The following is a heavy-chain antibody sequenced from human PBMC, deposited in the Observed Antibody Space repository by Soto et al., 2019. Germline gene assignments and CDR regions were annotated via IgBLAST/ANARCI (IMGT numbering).Heavy chain of an antibody. CDR3: AKDWGGSYTRGGAFAI. Sequence: QVQLVESGGGVVQPGGSLRLSCAASGFTFSTSGMHWVRQAPGKGLEWVAVIWYDGSNAYYADSVKVRFPISRDNLRNTQSLQMNSVRAEDTAIYYCAKDWGGSYTRGGAFAIWGQGAMVTVSS. CDR1: GFTFSTSG. V-gene: IGHV3-33*06. CDR2: IWYDGSNA. D-gene: IGHD3-16*02. J-gene: IGHJ3*02.